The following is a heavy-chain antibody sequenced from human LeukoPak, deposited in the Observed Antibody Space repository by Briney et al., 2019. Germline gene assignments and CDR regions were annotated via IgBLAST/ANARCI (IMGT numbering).Heavy chain of an antibody. V-gene: IGHV3-23*01. D-gene: IGHD3-22*01. CDR3: AKDYYETSGYFDS. CDR2: IGGRGDSI. J-gene: IGHJ4*02. Sequence: GGSLRLSCAASGLTFKIYSMHWVHQAPGKGLEWVAVIGGRGDSIFYADSVKGRFTISRDNSKNTVDLQMSSLRAEDTAIYYCAKDYYETSGYFDSWGQGSLVSVSS. CDR1: GLTFKIYS.